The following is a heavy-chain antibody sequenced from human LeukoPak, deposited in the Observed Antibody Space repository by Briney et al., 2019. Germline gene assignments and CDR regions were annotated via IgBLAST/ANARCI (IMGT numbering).Heavy chain of an antibody. CDR2: INPNSGGT. CDR3: AREVGYGSGSYYWFDP. V-gene: IGHV1-2*02. D-gene: IGHD3-10*01. CDR1: GYTFTGYY. Sequence: GASVKVSCKASGYTFTGYYMHWVRQAPGQGLEWMGWINPNSGGTNYAQKFQGRVTMTRDTSISTAYMELSSLRSEDTAVYYCAREVGYGSGSYYWFDPWGQGTLVTVSS. J-gene: IGHJ5*02.